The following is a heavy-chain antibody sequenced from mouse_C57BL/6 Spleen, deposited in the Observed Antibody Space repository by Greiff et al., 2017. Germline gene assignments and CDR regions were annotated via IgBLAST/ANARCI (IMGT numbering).Heavy chain of an antibody. V-gene: IGHV1-42*01. J-gene: IGHJ4*01. CDR1: GYSFTGYY. Sequence: VQLKQSGPELVKPGASVKISCKASGYSFTGYYMNWVKQSPEKSLEWIGEINPSTGGTTYNQKFKAKATLTVDKSSSTAYMQLKSLTSEDSAVYYCARYYGSSSYAMDYWGQGTSVTVSS. CDR3: ARYYGSSSYAMDY. CDR2: INPSTGGT. D-gene: IGHD1-1*01.